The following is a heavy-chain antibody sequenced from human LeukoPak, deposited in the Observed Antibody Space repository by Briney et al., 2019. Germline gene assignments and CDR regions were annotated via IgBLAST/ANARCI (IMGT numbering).Heavy chain of an antibody. D-gene: IGHD3-16*01. V-gene: IGHV3-23*01. J-gene: IGHJ4*02. Sequence: GGSLRLSCAASGFTFSSFAMTWVRQAPGKGLEWVSSIIDSGGSTYYADSVTGRLTISRDNSKSTLYLQLNSLRVDDTAVYYCARGSRATYDYWGQGTLVTVFS. CDR1: GFTFSSFA. CDR3: ARGSRATYDY. CDR2: IIDSGGST.